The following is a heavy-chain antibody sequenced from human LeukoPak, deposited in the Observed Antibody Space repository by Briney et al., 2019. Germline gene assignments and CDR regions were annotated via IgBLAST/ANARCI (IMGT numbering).Heavy chain of an antibody. CDR2: IIPIFGTA. J-gene: IGHJ3*02. CDR3: ARGSSGWYAGAFDI. CDR1: GGTFSSYA. D-gene: IGHD6-19*01. Sequence: SVKVSCKASGGTFSSYAISWVRQAPGQGLEWMGGIIPIFGTANYAQKFQGRVTITADKSTSTAYMELSSLRSEDTAVYYCARGSSGWYAGAFDIWGQGTMVTVSS. V-gene: IGHV1-69*06.